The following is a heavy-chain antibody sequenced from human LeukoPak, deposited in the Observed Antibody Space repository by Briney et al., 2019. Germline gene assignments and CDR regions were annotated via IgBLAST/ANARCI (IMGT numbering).Heavy chain of an antibody. CDR3: ARRSGIAVAGAFDY. CDR2: ISGSGDST. CDR1: GFSLSSYA. Sequence: GGSLRLSCAASGFSLSSYAMSWVRQAPGKGLEWVSGISGSGDSTYYADSVKGRFTISGDNSKNTLYLQMNSLRAEDTAVYYCARRSGIAVAGAFDYWGQGTLVTVSS. D-gene: IGHD6-19*01. J-gene: IGHJ4*02. V-gene: IGHV3-23*01.